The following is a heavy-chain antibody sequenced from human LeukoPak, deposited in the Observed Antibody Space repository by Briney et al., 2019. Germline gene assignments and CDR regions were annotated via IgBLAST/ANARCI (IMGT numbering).Heavy chain of an antibody. CDR3: ARDGLALRFLEWLFDY. D-gene: IGHD3-3*01. Sequence: ASVKVSCKASGYTFTGYYMHWVRQAPGQGLEWIGWINPNSGGTNYAQKFQGRVTMTRDTSISTAYMELSRLRSDDTAVYYCARDGLALRFLEWLFDYWGQGTLVTVSS. CDR2: INPNSGGT. V-gene: IGHV1-2*02. J-gene: IGHJ4*02. CDR1: GYTFTGYY.